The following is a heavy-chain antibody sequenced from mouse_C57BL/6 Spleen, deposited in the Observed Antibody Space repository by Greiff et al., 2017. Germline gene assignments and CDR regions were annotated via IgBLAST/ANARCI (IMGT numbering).Heavy chain of an antibody. D-gene: IGHD1-1*01. CDR3: ARDLNYGGSHWYFDV. CDR2: IYPSDSET. J-gene: IGHJ1*03. V-gene: IGHV1-61*01. Sequence: QVQLQQSGAELVRPGSSVKLSCKASGYTFTSYWMDWVKQRPGQGLEWIGNIYPSDSETHYNQKFKDKATLTVDKSSSTAYMQLSSLTSEDSAVYYCARDLNYGGSHWYFDVWGTGTTVTVSS. CDR1: GYTFTSYW.